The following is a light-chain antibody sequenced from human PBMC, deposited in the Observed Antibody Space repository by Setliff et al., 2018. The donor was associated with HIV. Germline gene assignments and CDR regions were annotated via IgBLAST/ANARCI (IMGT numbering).Light chain of an antibody. J-gene: IGLJ1*01. CDR2: EVS. V-gene: IGLV2-8*01. CDR1: SSDVGGYNY. Sequence: LTQPPSASGSPGQSVTISCTGTSSDVGGYNYVSWYQRHPGKAPKVMIYEVSKRPSGVPDRFSGSKSGNTASLTVSGLQVEDEADYYCSSYAGSNNYVFGTGTKVTVL. CDR3: SSYAGSNNYV.